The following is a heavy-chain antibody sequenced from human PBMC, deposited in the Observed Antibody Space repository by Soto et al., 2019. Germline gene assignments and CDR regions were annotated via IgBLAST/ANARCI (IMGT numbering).Heavy chain of an antibody. Sequence: QVQLVQSGAEVKKPGASVKVSCKASGYTFTSYGISWVRQAPGQGLEWMGWISAYNGNTNYAQKLQGRVTMTTDTSTSTAHMELRSLRADDAAVYYCARDRYSSGWRYYYYYGMDVWGQGTTVTVSS. CDR2: ISAYNGNT. CDR3: ARDRYSSGWRYYYYYGMDV. D-gene: IGHD6-19*01. CDR1: GYTFTSYG. V-gene: IGHV1-18*01. J-gene: IGHJ6*02.